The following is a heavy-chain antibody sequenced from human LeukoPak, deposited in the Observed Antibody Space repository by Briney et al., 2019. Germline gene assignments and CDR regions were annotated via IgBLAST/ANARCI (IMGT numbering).Heavy chain of an antibody. Sequence: GGSLRLSCAASGFTFSSHWMHWVRQAPGKGLVWVSRINSDGSSISYADSVKGRFTISRDNAKNTLYLQMNSLRAEDTAVYYCARDSGSYFYYYYYGMDVWGQGTTVTVSS. J-gene: IGHJ6*02. D-gene: IGHD1-26*01. CDR2: INSDGSSI. CDR3: ARDSGSYFYYYYYGMDV. CDR1: GFTFSSHW. V-gene: IGHV3-74*01.